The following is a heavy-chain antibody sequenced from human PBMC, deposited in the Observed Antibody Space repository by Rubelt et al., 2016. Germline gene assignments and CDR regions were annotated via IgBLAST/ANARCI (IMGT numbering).Heavy chain of an antibody. Sequence: QLQLQESGPGLVKPSETLSLTCTVSGGSISSSSYYWGWIRQPPGKGLEWIGYIYYSGSTYYNPSLKRRVTISVDTSKNQFSLKLSSVTAADTAVYYCARDIQLWADAFDIWGQGTMVTVSS. CDR1: GGSISSSSYY. D-gene: IGHD5-18*01. V-gene: IGHV4-31*03. J-gene: IGHJ3*02. CDR3: ARDIQLWADAFDI. CDR2: IYYSGST.